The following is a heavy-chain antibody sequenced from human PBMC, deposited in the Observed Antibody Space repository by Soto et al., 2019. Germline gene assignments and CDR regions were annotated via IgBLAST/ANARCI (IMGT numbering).Heavy chain of an antibody. CDR1: GYTFTSYA. D-gene: IGHD6-19*01. V-gene: IGHV1-3*01. CDR3: ARDNIAVVSSVGGEFDY. CDR2: INAGNGNT. Sequence: ASVKVSCKASGYTFTSYAMHWVRQAPGQRLEWMGWINAGNGNTKYSQKFQGRVTITRDTSASTAYMELSSLRSEDTAVYYCARDNIAVVSSVGGEFDYWGQGTLVTVSS. J-gene: IGHJ4*02.